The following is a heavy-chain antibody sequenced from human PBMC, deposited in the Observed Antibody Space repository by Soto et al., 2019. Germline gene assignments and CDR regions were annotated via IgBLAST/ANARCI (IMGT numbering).Heavy chain of an antibody. V-gene: IGHV1-69*01. CDR1: GGTFSSYA. D-gene: IGHD1-26*01. CDR2: IIPIFGTA. J-gene: IGHJ6*02. CDR3: ARSEQGPGYYGMDV. Sequence: QVQLVQSGAAVKKPGSSVKVSCKASGGTFSSYAISWVRQAPGQGLEWMGGIIPIFGTANYAQKFQGRVTITADESTCTAYVELRSLRSENTAVYYCARSEQGPGYYGMDVWGQGTTVTVSS.